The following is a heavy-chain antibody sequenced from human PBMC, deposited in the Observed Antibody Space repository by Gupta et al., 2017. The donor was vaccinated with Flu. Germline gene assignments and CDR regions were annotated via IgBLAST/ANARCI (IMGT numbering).Heavy chain of an antibody. CDR1: GGTFHNYG. CDR3: ARGHFGSKRDYYFEI. CDR2: VSPTFASP. Sequence: GGTFHNYGLSWVRQAPGQVLEWVGGVSPTFASPNYEQKFRGRVTITADESTSTVYLDINPLKSDDTALYFCARGHFGSKRDYYFEIWGKGTLVTVSS. D-gene: IGHD3-10*01. J-gene: IGHJ4*02. V-gene: IGHV1-69*01.